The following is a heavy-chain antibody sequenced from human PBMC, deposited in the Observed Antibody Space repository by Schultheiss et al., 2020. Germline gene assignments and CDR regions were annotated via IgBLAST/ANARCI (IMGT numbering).Heavy chain of an antibody. CDR3: ARDLAVTSALDY. CDR1: GFTFRSFA. J-gene: IGHJ4*02. V-gene: IGHV3-23*01. CDR2: IGGVGGST. D-gene: IGHD4-17*01. Sequence: GESLKISCAASGFTFRSFAMTWVRQAPGKGLEWVSSIGGVGGSTYYTDSVEGRFTISRDNSKNSLYLQMNSLRAEDTALYYCARDLAVTSALDYWGQGTLVTVSS.